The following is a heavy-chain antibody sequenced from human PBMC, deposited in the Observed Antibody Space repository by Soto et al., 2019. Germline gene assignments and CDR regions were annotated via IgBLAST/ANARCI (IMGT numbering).Heavy chain of an antibody. Sequence: GRSLRISCAAYEFTFSNYWFHWVRQTPGKGLMWVSRINGDGSNTFYADSVKGRFTISRDNAKNTLYLQMNSLRAEDTALYYFARGYRWGMDFWCQGIMVT. CDR3: ARGYRWGMDF. V-gene: IGHV3-74*01. D-gene: IGHD3-16*02. J-gene: IGHJ6*02. CDR2: INGDGSNT. CDR1: EFTFSNYW.